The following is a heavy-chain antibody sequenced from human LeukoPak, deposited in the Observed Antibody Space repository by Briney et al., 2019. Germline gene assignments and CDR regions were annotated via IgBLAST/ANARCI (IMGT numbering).Heavy chain of an antibody. J-gene: IGHJ4*02. CDR3: AKRITMVRGVDY. CDR1: GFTFSSYA. Sequence: GGSLRLSCAASGFTFSSYAMSCVRQAPGKGLEWVSDISGSGGSTYYADSVKGRFTISRDNSKNTLYLQMNGLRAEDTAVYYCAKRITMVRGVDYWGQGTLVTVSS. D-gene: IGHD3-10*01. CDR2: ISGSGGST. V-gene: IGHV3-23*01.